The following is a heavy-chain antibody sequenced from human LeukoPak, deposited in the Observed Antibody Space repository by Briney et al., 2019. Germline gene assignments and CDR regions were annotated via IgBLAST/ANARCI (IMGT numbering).Heavy chain of an antibody. CDR2: ISYDGSNK. CDR3: ASHPPGTTVDY. J-gene: IGHJ4*02. Sequence: PGRSLRLSCAASGFTFSSYAMHWVRQAPGKGLEWVAVISYDGSNKYYADSVKGRFTISRDNSKNTLYLQMNSLRAEDTAVYYCASHPPGTTVDYWGQGTLVTVSS. V-gene: IGHV3-30-3*01. D-gene: IGHD1-7*01. CDR1: GFTFSSYA.